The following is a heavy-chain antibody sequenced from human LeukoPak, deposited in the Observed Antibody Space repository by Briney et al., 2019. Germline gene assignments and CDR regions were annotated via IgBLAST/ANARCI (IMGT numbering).Heavy chain of an antibody. CDR3: ARPTEYCTGGSCYWRFDY. V-gene: IGHV1-2*02. CDR1: GYTFTGYY. CDR2: IYPNSGGT. Sequence: GASVKVSCKASGYTFTGYYIHWVRQAPGQGLEWMGWIYPNSGGTNYAQRFQGRVTMTRDTSITTAYMELSRLRSDDTAVYYCARPTEYCTGGSCYWRFDYWGQGTLVTVSS. J-gene: IGHJ4*02. D-gene: IGHD2-15*01.